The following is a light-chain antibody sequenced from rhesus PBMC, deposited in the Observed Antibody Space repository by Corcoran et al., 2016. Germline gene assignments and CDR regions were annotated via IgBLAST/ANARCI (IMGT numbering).Light chain of an antibody. J-gene: IGKJ2*01. CDR1: QSLLHSGGKTY. CDR2: EVS. CDR3: MQGIQLPYS. V-gene: IGKV2S15*01. Sequence: DIVMTQTPLSLPVTPGEPASISCRSSQSLLHSGGKTYLYWYLQKPGQSPQLLIHEVSNRASGVPERVSGSGSGTEFTLKIRRVESEDVGVYYCMQGIQLPYSFGQGTKVEIK.